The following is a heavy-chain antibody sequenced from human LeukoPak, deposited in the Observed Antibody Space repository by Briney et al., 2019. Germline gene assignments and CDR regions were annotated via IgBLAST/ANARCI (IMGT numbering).Heavy chain of an antibody. V-gene: IGHV3-21*01. Sequence: GGSLRLSCAASGFTFSSYSMNWVRQAPGKGLEWVSSISSSSRYIYYADSVKGRFTISRDNAKNSLYLQMNSLRAEDTAVYYCARAVSSGYDFAYYYYYGMDVWGEGTTVTVSS. CDR2: ISSSSRYI. D-gene: IGHD5-12*01. CDR3: ARAVSSGYDFAYYYYYGMDV. J-gene: IGHJ6*04. CDR1: GFTFSSYS.